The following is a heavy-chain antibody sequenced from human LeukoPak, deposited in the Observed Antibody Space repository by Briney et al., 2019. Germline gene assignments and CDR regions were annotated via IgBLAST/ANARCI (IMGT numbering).Heavy chain of an antibody. V-gene: IGHV1-2*02. CDR2: INPNSGGT. CDR3: ARDSSSIAALGFDP. CDR1: GYTFTGYY. D-gene: IGHD6-13*01. J-gene: IGHJ5*02. Sequence: ASVKVSCKASGYTFTGYYMHWVRQAPGQGLEWMGWINPNSGGTNYAQKFQGRVTMTRDTSISTAYMELSRLRSDDTAVYYCARDSSSIAALGFDPWGRGTLVTVSS.